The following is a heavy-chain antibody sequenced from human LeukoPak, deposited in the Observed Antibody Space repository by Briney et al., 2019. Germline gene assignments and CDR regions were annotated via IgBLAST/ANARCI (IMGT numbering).Heavy chain of an antibody. CDR3: ARGDIVVVPAAIEY. CDR2: IYYSGST. V-gene: IGHV4-30-4*08. J-gene: IGHJ4*02. D-gene: IGHD2-2*01. CDR1: Y. Sequence: YWIGWVRQMPGKGLEWMGIIYYSGSTYYNPSLKSRVTISVDTSKNQFSLKLSSVTAADTAVYYCARGDIVVVPAAIEYWGQGTLVTVSS.